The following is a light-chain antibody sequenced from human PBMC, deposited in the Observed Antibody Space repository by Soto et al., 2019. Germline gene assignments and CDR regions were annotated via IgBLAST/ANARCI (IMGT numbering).Light chain of an antibody. CDR3: QHYGTSAL. CDR1: QSVSDMY. CDR2: AS. V-gene: IGKV3-20*01. Sequence: EIVLTQSPGTLSLSPGERATLSCRASQSVSDMYLAWYQQKPGQAPRLLIYASNRATGIPDRFSGSGSGTDFTHTISRLEPEDFEVYYCQHYGTSALFGPGTKVEIK. J-gene: IGKJ3*01.